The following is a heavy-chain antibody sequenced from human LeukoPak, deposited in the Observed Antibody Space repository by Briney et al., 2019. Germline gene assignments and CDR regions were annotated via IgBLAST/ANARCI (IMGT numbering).Heavy chain of an antibody. D-gene: IGHD6-6*01. CDR3: AKVDGGQSI. CDR2: IHRGGTT. CDR1: GFTVSNNY. Sequence: GGSLRLSCAASGFTVSNNYMSWVRQAPGRGLEWVSLIHRGGTTYHADSVKARFTISRDNSKTTVYFQMNSLRAEDTAVYYCAKVDGGQSIWGQGTLVTVSS. V-gene: IGHV3-53*01. J-gene: IGHJ4*02.